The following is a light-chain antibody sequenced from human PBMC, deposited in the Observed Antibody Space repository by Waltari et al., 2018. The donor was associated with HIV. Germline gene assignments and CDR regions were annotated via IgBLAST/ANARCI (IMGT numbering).Light chain of an antibody. Sequence: DIVMTQSPDSLVVSLGERATINCNSSQSVLYSSNNKNYLAWYQQKPGQPPKLLIYWASTRESGVPDRFSGSGSGTDFTLTISSLQAEDVAVYYCQQYYSTPWTFGQGTKVEIK. CDR1: QSVLYSSNNKNY. CDR3: QQYYSTPWT. J-gene: IGKJ1*01. CDR2: WAS. V-gene: IGKV4-1*01.